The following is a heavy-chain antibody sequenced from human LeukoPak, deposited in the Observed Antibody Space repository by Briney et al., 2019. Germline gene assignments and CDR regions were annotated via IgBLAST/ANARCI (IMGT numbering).Heavy chain of an antibody. CDR2: IYYTET. Sequence: SETLSLTCTVSGGPVSNYYWSWIRQPPGKGLEWIGYIYYTETSYNPSLKSRVTISADTSKNQFSLKLYSVTAADTAVYYCATRKLGNDYWGQGTLVTVSS. CDR3: ATRKLGNDY. D-gene: IGHD7-27*01. CDR1: GGPVSNYY. V-gene: IGHV4-59*02. J-gene: IGHJ4*02.